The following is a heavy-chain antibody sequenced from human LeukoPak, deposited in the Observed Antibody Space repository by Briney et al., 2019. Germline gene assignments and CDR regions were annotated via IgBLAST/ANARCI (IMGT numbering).Heavy chain of an antibody. V-gene: IGHV4-59*08. J-gene: IGHJ5*02. D-gene: IGHD2-2*01. CDR3: ARHYQLLFPWFDP. CDR2: IYYSGST. Sequence: PSETLSLTCTVSGGSISSYYWSWLRQPPGKGLEWIGYIYYSGSTYYNPSLKSRVTISVDTSKNQFSLKLSSVTAADTAVYYCARHYQLLFPWFDPWGQGTLVTVSS. CDR1: GGSISSYY.